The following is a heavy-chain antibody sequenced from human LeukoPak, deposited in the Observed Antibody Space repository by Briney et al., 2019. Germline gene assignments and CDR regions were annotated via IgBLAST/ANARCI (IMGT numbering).Heavy chain of an antibody. CDR2: ISSSSSYI. CDR3: ASGTRSGRYYYGMDV. Sequence: GGSLRLSCAASGFTFSSYSMNWVRQAPGKGLEWVSSISSSSSYIYYADSVKGRFTISRDNAKNSLYLQMNSLRAEDTAVYYCASGTRSGRYYYGMDVWGQGTTVTVSS. V-gene: IGHV3-21*01. D-gene: IGHD3-3*01. CDR1: GFTFSSYS. J-gene: IGHJ6*02.